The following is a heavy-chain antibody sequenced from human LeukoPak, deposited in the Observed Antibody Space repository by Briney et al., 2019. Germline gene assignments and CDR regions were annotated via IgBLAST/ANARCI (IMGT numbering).Heavy chain of an antibody. CDR3: AREMFWSGYFSNLHFDY. CDR2: ISSSSAYI. J-gene: IGHJ4*02. CDR1: EFTFSSYN. D-gene: IGHD3-3*01. Sequence: AGGSLRLSCAASEFTFSSYNMNWVRQAPGKGLEWVSSISSSSAYIYYADSVKGRFTISRDNAKNSLYLKMNSLRAEDTAVYYCAREMFWSGYFSNLHFDYWGQGALVTVSS. V-gene: IGHV3-21*01.